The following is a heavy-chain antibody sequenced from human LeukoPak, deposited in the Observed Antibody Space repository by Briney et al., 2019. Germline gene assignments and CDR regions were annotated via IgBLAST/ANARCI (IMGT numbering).Heavy chain of an antibody. V-gene: IGHV1-46*01. CDR3: AKSGSLILGAFDI. D-gene: IGHD1-26*01. CDR1: GYTFTSYY. Sequence: ATVQVSCKASGYTFTSYYMHWVRQAPGQGLEWMGIINPSGGSTSYAQKFQGRVTMTRDTSTSTVYMELSSLRSEDTAVYYCAKSGSLILGAFDIWGQGTMATVSS. CDR2: INPSGGST. J-gene: IGHJ3*02.